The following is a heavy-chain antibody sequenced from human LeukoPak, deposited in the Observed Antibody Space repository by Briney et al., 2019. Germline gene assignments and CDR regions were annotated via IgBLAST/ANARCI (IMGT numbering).Heavy chain of an antibody. CDR1: GGTVSSYA. CDR2: IIPILGIA. J-gene: IGHJ6*02. CDR3: ARNPNYYGSLSYYSLSHYYYYYGMDV. D-gene: IGHD3-10*01. Sequence: SVTVSCKASGGTVSSYAIGGVRQAPGQGLEWMGRIIPILGIANYAQKFQGRVTITADKSTSTAYMALSSLRSEDTAVYYCARNPNYYGSLSYYSLSHYYYYYGMDVWGQGTTVTVSS. V-gene: IGHV1-69*04.